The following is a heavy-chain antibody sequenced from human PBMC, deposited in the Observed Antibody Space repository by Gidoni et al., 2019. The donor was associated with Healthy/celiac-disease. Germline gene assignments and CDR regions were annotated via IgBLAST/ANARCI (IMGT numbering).Heavy chain of an antibody. CDR1: AGTFSSYA. D-gene: IGHD3-3*01. CDR3: ARDGAQRITIFGVVRDFDY. V-gene: IGHV1-69*01. Sequence: QVQLVQSGPEVKKPGSSVKFSCKASAGTFSSYAISWVRQAPGQGLEWMGGIIPIFGTSSYAQKFQGRVTITGDESTSTAYMELSSLRSEDTAVYSCARDGAQRITIFGVVRDFDYWGQGTLVTVSS. CDR2: IIPIFGTS. J-gene: IGHJ4*02.